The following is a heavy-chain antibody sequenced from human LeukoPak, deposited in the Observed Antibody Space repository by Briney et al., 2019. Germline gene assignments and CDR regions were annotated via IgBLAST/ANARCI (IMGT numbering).Heavy chain of an antibody. CDR2: INHRGST. CDR1: GGSFSGYY. Sequence: PSETLSLTCAVNGGSFSGYYWSWLRQTPGKGLEWIGEINHRGSTNYNPSLKSRLTMSVDTSKNQFSLKLNSVTAADTAVYYCASLSEYCSAGSCYLGWFDPWGQGTLVTVSS. D-gene: IGHD2-15*01. CDR3: ASLSEYCSAGSCYLGWFDP. J-gene: IGHJ5*02. V-gene: IGHV4-34*01.